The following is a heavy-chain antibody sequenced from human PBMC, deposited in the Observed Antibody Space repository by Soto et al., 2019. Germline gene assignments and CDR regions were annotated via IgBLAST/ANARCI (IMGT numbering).Heavy chain of an antibody. CDR2: IYYNGNT. Sequence: SETLSLTCTVSGGSISNHYWIWIRQPPGKGLEWIGYIYYNGNTNYNPSLKSRVTMSVDTSKNQFSLKLSSVTAADTAVYYCARSNWYSEYWGQGTLVTVS. D-gene: IGHD7-27*01. J-gene: IGHJ4*02. V-gene: IGHV4-59*11. CDR3: ARSNWYSEY. CDR1: GGSISNHY.